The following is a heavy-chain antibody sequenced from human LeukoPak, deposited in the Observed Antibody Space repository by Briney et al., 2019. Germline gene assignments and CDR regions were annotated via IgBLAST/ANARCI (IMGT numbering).Heavy chain of an antibody. J-gene: IGHJ4*02. Sequence: SETLSLTCAVDGGSFSGYYWSWSRQPPGKGLEWIGEINHSGSTNYNPSLKSRVTISVDTSKNQFSLKLSSVTAADTAVYYCASGSGTVSPFDYWGQGTLVTVSS. CDR2: INHSGST. D-gene: IGHD4-17*01. CDR1: GGSFSGYY. V-gene: IGHV4-34*01. CDR3: ASGSGTVSPFDY.